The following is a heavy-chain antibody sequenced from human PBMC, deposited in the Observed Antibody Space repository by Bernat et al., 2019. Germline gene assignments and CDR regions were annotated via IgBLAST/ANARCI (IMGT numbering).Heavy chain of an antibody. CDR3: TTDRYSSSYFDY. CDR2: IKSKTDGGTK. Sequence: EVQLVESGGGLVKPGGSLRLSCAASGFTFSNAWMSWVRQAPGKGLEWVGRIKSKTDGGTKDYAAPVKGRFTISRDDSKNTLYLQMNSLKTEDTAVYYCTTDRYSSSYFDYWGQGTLVTVSS. V-gene: IGHV3-15*01. CDR1: GFTFSNAW. D-gene: IGHD6-6*01. J-gene: IGHJ4*02.